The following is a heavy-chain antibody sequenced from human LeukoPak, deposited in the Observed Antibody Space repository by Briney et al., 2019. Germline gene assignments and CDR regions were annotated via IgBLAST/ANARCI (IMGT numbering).Heavy chain of an antibody. J-gene: IGHJ3*02. CDR2: ISSSSSYI. D-gene: IGHD2-2*01. Sequence: GGSLRLSCAASGFTFSSYSMNWVRQAPGKGLERVSSISSSSSYIYYADSVKGRFTISRDNAKNSLYLQMNSLRAEDTAVYYXXXXXXXXXXVVXAARSAFDIWGQGTMVTVSS. V-gene: IGHV3-21*01. CDR3: XXXXXXXXXVVXAARSAFDI. CDR1: GFTFSSYS.